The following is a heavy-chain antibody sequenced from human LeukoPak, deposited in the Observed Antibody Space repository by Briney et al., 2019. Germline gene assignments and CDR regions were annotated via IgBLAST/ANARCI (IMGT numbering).Heavy chain of an antibody. D-gene: IGHD6-13*01. Sequence: SETLSLTCTVSGGSISSYYWSWIRQPPGKGLEWIGSIYHSGSTYYNPSLKSRVTISVDTSKNQFSLKLSSVTAADTAVYYCARGGQQLRYFQHWGQGTLVTVSS. CDR1: GGSISSYY. J-gene: IGHJ1*01. V-gene: IGHV4-59*08. CDR3: ARGGQQLRYFQH. CDR2: IYHSGST.